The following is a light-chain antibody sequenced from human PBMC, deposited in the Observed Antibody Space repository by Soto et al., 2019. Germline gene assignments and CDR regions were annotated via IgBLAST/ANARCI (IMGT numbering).Light chain of an antibody. CDR3: QQYNSYSS. CDR2: KAS. Sequence: DIHMTQSPSTLSASVGDRVTMSFRASRSISSWLAWYQQKPVKAPKLLIYKASSLESGVPSRFSGSGSGTEFTLTISSLQTDDFATYYCQQYNSYSSFGQGTKVDIK. CDR1: RSISSW. V-gene: IGKV1-5*03. J-gene: IGKJ1*01.